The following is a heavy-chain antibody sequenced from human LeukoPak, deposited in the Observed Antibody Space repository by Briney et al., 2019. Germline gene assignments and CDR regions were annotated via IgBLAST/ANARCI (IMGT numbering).Heavy chain of an antibody. CDR1: GFTFSSYS. J-gene: IGHJ2*01. Sequence: GGSLRLSCAASGFTFSSYSMNWVRQAPGKGLEWVSSISSGSSYIYYADSVKGRFTISRDNAKNSLYLQMNSLRAEDTAVYYCAREFWSGSPNFDLWGRGTLVTVSS. CDR3: AREFWSGSPNFDL. V-gene: IGHV3-21*01. D-gene: IGHD3-3*01. CDR2: ISSGSSYI.